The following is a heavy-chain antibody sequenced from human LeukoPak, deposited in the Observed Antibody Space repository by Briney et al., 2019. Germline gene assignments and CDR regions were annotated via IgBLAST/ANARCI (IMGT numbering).Heavy chain of an antibody. CDR1: GGSISSSSYY. Sequence: SETLSLTCTVSGGSISSSSYYWSWIRQPPGKGLEWIGEINHSGSTNYNPSLKSRVTISVDTSKNQFSLKLSSVTAADTAVYYCARIFTKPPRLSSRQDIAGWGPLRTGPPKYFDYWGQGTLVTVSS. J-gene: IGHJ4*02. V-gene: IGHV4-39*07. CDR2: INHSGST. D-gene: IGHD6-13*01. CDR3: ARIFTKPPRLSSRQDIAGWGPLRTGPPKYFDY.